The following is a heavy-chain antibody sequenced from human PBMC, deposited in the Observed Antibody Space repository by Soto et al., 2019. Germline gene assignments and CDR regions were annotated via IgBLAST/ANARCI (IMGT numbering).Heavy chain of an antibody. J-gene: IGHJ3*01. CDR3: ARVCGGDCGKAFEV. V-gene: IGHV3-33*05. D-gene: IGHD2-21*02. CDR1: GFTFSAYG. Sequence: QVQLVESGGGVVQPGRSLRLSCAASGFTFSAYGIHWVRQAPGKGLEWVATISFDSRDKLFVDSMNGRLSISRENSRNTVYLQMASLRAEDTAVYHCARVCGGDCGKAFEVWGQGTVVAVSS. CDR2: ISFDSRDK.